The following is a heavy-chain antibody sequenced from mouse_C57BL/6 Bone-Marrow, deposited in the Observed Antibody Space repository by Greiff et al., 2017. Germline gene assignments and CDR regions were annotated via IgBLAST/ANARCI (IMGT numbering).Heavy chain of an antibody. D-gene: IGHD2-4*01. Sequence: QVQLQQPGAELVRPGTSVKLSCKASGYTFTSYWMHWVKQRPGQGLEWIGVIDPSDSYTNYNQKFKGKATLTVDTSSSTAYMQLSSLTSEDSAVYYCAKTFYDDDDGGYFDVWGTGTTVTVSS. CDR1: GYTFTSYW. J-gene: IGHJ1*03. CDR2: IDPSDSYT. V-gene: IGHV1-59*01. CDR3: AKTFYDDDDGGYFDV.